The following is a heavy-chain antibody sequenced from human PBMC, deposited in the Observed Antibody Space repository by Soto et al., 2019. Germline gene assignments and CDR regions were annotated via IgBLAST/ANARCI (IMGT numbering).Heavy chain of an antibody. D-gene: IGHD6-19*01. J-gene: IGHJ4*02. Sequence: EVQLTETGGGVIQAGGSLRLSCAVAGFTVSSVYMTWVRQSPGKGLEWVSVIFPGGSTYYADSVNGRFIISRDNSKNTVFLQMNSLRAEDSAIYYCAKGMGDVAAHSADFWGQGTLVTVSS. CDR2: IFPGGST. CDR3: AKGMGDVAAHSADF. CDR1: GFTVSSVY. V-gene: IGHV3-53*02.